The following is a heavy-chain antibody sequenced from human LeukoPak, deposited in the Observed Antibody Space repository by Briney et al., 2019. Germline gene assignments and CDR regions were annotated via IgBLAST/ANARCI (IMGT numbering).Heavy chain of an antibody. D-gene: IGHD3-10*01. V-gene: IGHV4-39*01. CDR2: IYYSGST. CDR3: ARHGGLLWFGERNWFDP. Sequence: PSETLSLTCTVSGGSISSSSYYWGWIRPPPGKGLEWIGSIYYSGSTYYNPSLKSRVTISVDTSKNQFSLKLSSVTAADTAVYYCARHGGLLWFGERNWFDPWGQGTLVTVSS. J-gene: IGHJ5*02. CDR1: GGSISSSSYY.